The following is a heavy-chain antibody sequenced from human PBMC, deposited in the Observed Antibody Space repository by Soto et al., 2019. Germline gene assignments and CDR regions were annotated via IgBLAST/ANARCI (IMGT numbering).Heavy chain of an antibody. J-gene: IGHJ4*02. CDR1: AFPFRTYG. Sequence: QVQLVESGGGVVQPGRSLRLSCAASAFPFRTYGIHWVRQAPGKGLEWVAVISDDGSNKKYADSVKGRFTISRDNSKNILYLQMNSLRPDDTAVYYCARGGEDDLDYWGQGTLVTVSS. CDR2: ISDDGSNK. CDR3: ARGGEDDLDY. V-gene: IGHV3-30-3*01. D-gene: IGHD3-16*01.